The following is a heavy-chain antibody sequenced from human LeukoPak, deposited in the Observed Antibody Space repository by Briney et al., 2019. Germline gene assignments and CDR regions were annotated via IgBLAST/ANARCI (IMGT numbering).Heavy chain of an antibody. CDR1: GGSISSSSYY. CDR2: IYYSGSS. Sequence: PSETLSLTCTVSGGSISSSSYYWGWIRQPPGKGLEWIGSIYYSGSSCYNPSLKSRVTISVDTSKNQFSLKLSSVTAADTAVYYCARGEYSSSWYQLVFDYWGQGTLVTVSS. V-gene: IGHV4-39*07. CDR3: ARGEYSSSWYQLVFDY. J-gene: IGHJ4*02. D-gene: IGHD6-13*01.